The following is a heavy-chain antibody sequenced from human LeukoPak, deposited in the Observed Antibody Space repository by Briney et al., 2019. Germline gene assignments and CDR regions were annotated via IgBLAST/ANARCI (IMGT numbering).Heavy chain of an antibody. Sequence: PGGSLRLSCAASGFTFSDYYMSWIRQAPGKGLEWVSYISSSGSTIYYADSVKGRFTISRDNAKNSLYLQMNSLRAEDTAVYCCARAPYGNYYYYYMDVWGKGTTVTVSS. CDR1: GFTFSDYY. D-gene: IGHD3-10*01. CDR2: ISSSGSTI. J-gene: IGHJ6*03. CDR3: ARAPYGNYYYYYMDV. V-gene: IGHV3-11*01.